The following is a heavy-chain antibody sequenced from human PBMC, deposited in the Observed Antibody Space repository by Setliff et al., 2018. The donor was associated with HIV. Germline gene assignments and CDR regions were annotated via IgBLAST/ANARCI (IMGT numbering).Heavy chain of an antibody. V-gene: IGHV1-3*01. D-gene: IGHD5-12*01. CDR3: ARVGNNRLQFFDH. J-gene: IGHJ4*02. Sequence: ASVKVSCKVSGYSLTELSIHWVRQAPGEGLEWMGWINPNSGNTKYSQKFQDRVTITADTSASTMYMELSSLRSEDTAVYYCARVGNNRLQFFDHWGQGTLVTVSS. CDR2: INPNSGNT. CDR1: GYSLTELS.